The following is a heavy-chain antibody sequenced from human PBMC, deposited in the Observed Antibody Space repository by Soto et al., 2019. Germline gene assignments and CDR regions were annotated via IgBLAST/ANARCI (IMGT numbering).Heavy chain of an antibody. CDR2: IYYSGST. D-gene: IGHD3-9*01. J-gene: IGHJ6*02. Sequence: QLQLQESGPGLVKPSETLSLTCTVSGGSISSSSYYWGWIRQPPGKGLEWIGSIYYSGSTYYNPSLKSRVTISVDTSKNQFSLKLSSVTAADTAVYYCARHDHYDILTGSQDYYGMDVWGQGTTVTVSS. V-gene: IGHV4-39*01. CDR1: GGSISSSSYY. CDR3: ARHDHYDILTGSQDYYGMDV.